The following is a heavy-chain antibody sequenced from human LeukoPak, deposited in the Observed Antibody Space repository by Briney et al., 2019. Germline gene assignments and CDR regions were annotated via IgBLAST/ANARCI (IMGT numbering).Heavy chain of an antibody. D-gene: IGHD4-23*01. CDR2: INPNSGYT. V-gene: IGHV1-2*06. Sequence: ASVKVSCKSSGYTFTSYDINWVRQAPRQPPEWMGRINPNSGYTNFPQNFQCSITMTSDTSTRTLYMILIRLRSDDTAVYYCARGSRGGYSLGYWGQGTLLSVSS. CDR1: GYTFTSYD. J-gene: IGHJ4*02. CDR3: ARGSRGGYSLGY.